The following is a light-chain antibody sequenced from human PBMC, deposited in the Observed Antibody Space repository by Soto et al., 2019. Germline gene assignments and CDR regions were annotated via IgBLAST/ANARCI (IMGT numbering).Light chain of an antibody. CDR3: MQVRQTPYS. J-gene: IGKJ2*01. Sequence: DLVMTQSPLSLPVTPGEPASISCRSSQSLLHSNGYNYLDWYLQKPRQSPQLVIYLGSNRASGVPDRFSGSGSGTDFTLKISRVEAEDVWVYYCMQVRQTPYSFGQWTKLEI. CDR1: QSLLHSNGYNY. V-gene: IGKV2-28*01. CDR2: LGS.